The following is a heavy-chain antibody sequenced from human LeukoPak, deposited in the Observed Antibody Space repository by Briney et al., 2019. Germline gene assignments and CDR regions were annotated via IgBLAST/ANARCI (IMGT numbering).Heavy chain of an antibody. Sequence: SETLSLTCVVSGGSISSSGYYWGWIRQPPGKGLEWIGSIYYSGSTYYNPSLKSRVTISVDTSKNQFSLKLSAVSPADTAVYYCARSYNINWTTMGYWGQGTLVTVSS. D-gene: IGHD1-1*01. CDR2: IYYSGST. CDR1: GGSISSSGYY. V-gene: IGHV4-39*07. J-gene: IGHJ4*02. CDR3: ARSYNINWTTMGY.